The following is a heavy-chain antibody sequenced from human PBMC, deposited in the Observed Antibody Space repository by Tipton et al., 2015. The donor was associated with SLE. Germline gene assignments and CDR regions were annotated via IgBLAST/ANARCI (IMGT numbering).Heavy chain of an antibody. J-gene: IGHJ4*02. CDR1: GFTFSSYA. Sequence: SLRLSCAASGFTFSSYAMSWVRQAPGKGLEWVSAISGSGGSTYYADSVKGRFTISRDNSKNTLYLQMNSLRAEDTAVYYCAKGDYDSSGYLGYWGQRTLVTVSS. V-gene: IGHV3-23*01. CDR3: AKGDYDSSGYLGY. D-gene: IGHD3-22*01. CDR2: ISGSGGST.